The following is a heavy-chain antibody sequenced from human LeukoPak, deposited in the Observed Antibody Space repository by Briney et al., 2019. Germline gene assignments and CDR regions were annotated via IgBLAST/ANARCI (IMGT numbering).Heavy chain of an antibody. CDR1: GFIFSSYA. J-gene: IGHJ4*02. Sequence: GGSLRLSCAASGFIFSSYAMSWVRLAPGKGLEWISVISGGGGRTDYADSVKSRFTISRDNSKNTLYLQMNSLRAEDTAVCYCAKTALAVAGIVPVESELDYWGQGTLVTVSS. D-gene: IGHD6-19*01. CDR3: AKTALAVAGIVPVESELDY. CDR2: ISGGGGRT. V-gene: IGHV3-23*01.